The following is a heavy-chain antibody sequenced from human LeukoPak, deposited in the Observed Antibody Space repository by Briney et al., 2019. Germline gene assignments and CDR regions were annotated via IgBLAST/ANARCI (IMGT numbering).Heavy chain of an antibody. CDR2: ISSSGGTI. J-gene: IGHJ4*02. Sequence: GGSLRPSCAASGFTFSDYEMNWVRQAPGKGLEWISYISSSGGTIYYADSVEGRFTISRDNAKNSLYLQMNSLRAEDTAVYYCARYTIGGSFDYWGQGTLVTVSS. D-gene: IGHD2-2*02. CDR3: ARYTIGGSFDY. CDR1: GFTFSDYE. V-gene: IGHV3-48*03.